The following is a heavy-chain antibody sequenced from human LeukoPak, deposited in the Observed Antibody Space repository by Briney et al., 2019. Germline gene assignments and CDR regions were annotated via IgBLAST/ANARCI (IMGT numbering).Heavy chain of an antibody. D-gene: IGHD2-2*01. J-gene: IGHJ5*02. CDR2: IIPIFGTA. V-gene: IGHV1-69*13. Sequence: AASVNVSCKASGGTFSSYAISWVRQAPGQGLEWMGGIIPIFGTANYAQKFQGRVTITADESTSTAYMELSSLRSEDTAVYYCARLIVVVPATANWFDPWGQGTLVTVSS. CDR3: ARLIVVVPATANWFDP. CDR1: GGTFSSYA.